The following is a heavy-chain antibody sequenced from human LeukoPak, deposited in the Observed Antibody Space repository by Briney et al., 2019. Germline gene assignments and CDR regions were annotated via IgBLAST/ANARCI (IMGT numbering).Heavy chain of an antibody. J-gene: IGHJ3*02. Sequence: ASVKVSCKASGNTFTRYYMHWVRQAPGQGLEWMGIINPSGAGTTYAQNFQGRVTMTRDTSTSTVYMDLSSLRSEDTAVYYCARESGLGYFEAALWGAFDIWGQGTMVTVSS. CDR3: ARESGLGYFEAALWGAFDI. V-gene: IGHV1-46*01. CDR1: GNTFTRYY. CDR2: INPSGAGT. D-gene: IGHD3-9*01.